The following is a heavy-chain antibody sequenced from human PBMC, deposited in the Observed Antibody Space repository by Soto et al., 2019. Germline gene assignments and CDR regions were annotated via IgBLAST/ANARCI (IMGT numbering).Heavy chain of an antibody. CDR1: GFTFSSYG. Sequence: GGSLRLSCAASGFTFSSYGMHWVRQAPGKGLEWVAVISYDGSNKYYADSVKGRFTISRDNSKNTLYLQMNSLRAEDTAVYYCAKDLRMATIKSSFDYWGQGTLVTVSS. CDR2: ISYDGSNK. J-gene: IGHJ4*02. D-gene: IGHD5-12*01. CDR3: AKDLRMATIKSSFDY. V-gene: IGHV3-30*18.